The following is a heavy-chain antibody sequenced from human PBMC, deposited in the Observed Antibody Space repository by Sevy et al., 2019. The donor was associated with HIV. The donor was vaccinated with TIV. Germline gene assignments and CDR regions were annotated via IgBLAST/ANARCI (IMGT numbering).Heavy chain of an antibody. Sequence: GGSLRLSCAASGFTFSSYAMSWVRQAPGKGLEWVSAISGSGGSTYYADSVKGRFTISRDNSKNTLYLQMNSLRAEDTVVYYCAKYPTAMVWDYYYYYYMDVWGKGTTVTVSS. CDR2: ISGSGGST. J-gene: IGHJ6*03. D-gene: IGHD5-18*01. CDR3: AKYPTAMVWDYYYYYYMDV. CDR1: GFTFSSYA. V-gene: IGHV3-23*01.